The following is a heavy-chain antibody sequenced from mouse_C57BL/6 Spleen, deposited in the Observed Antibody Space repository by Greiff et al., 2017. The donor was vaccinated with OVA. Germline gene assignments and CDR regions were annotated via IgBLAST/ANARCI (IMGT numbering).Heavy chain of an antibody. CDR3: TIPTEV. D-gene: IGHD1-1*01. CDR1: GFNIKDDY. Sequence: VHVKQSGAELVRPGASVKLSCTASGFNIKDDYMHWVKQRPEQGLEWIGWIDPENGDTEYASKFQGKATITADTSSNTAYLQLSSLTSEDTAVYYCTIPTEVWGTGTTVTVSS. J-gene: IGHJ1*03. CDR2: IDPENGDT. V-gene: IGHV14-4*01.